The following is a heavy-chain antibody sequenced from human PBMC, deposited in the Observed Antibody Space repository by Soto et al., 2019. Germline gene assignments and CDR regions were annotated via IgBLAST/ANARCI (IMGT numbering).Heavy chain of an antibody. CDR1: GFTFSSYD. CDR2: ISSNGGTT. Sequence: VQLAESGGGMVQPGGSLRLSCVASGFTFSSYDMHWVRQAPGKGLAYDSSISSNGGTTYYGNSVKGRFTIARDNSKNTLYLQMGSLRAEDMAVYYCVRRVSGNYDYWGQGTLVTVSS. V-gene: IGHV3-64*01. J-gene: IGHJ4*02. D-gene: IGHD1-7*01. CDR3: VRRVSGNYDY.